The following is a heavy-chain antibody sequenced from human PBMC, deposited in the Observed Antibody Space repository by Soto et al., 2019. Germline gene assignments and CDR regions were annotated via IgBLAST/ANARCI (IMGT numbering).Heavy chain of an antibody. CDR3: ARDGDYFVSGTYGYLDY. Sequence: GSLRLSCRAAGFTFDDYAMSWVRQAPGKGLDWVGFIRSKAYGGTTEYAASVKGRFTISRDDSKSFAYLQMNSLKTEDTAVYFCARDGDYFVSGTYGYLDYWGLGTLVTVSS. D-gene: IGHD3-10*01. V-gene: IGHV3-49*04. CDR1: GFTFDDYA. CDR2: IRSKAYGGTT. J-gene: IGHJ4*02.